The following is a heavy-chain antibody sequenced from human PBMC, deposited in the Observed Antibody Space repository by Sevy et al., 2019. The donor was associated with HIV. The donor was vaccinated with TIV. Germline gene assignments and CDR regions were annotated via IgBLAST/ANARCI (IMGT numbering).Heavy chain of an antibody. Sequence: GESLKISCKGSGYSFTSYWIGWVRQMPGKGLEWMGIIYPGDSDTRNSPSFQGQVTISADKSISTAYLQWSSLKASDTAMYYCARTITFGGVIVDIDAFDIWGQGTMVTVSS. CDR2: IYPGDSDT. D-gene: IGHD3-16*02. CDR3: ARTITFGGVIVDIDAFDI. CDR1: GYSFTSYW. V-gene: IGHV5-51*01. J-gene: IGHJ3*02.